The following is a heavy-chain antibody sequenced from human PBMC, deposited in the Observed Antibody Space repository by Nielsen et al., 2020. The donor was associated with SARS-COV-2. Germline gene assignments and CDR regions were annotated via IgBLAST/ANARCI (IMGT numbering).Heavy chain of an antibody. CDR1: GFTFSCYG. J-gene: IGHJ4*02. D-gene: IGHD3-10*01. Sequence: GESLKISCAASGFTFSCYGMHWVRQAPGKGLEWVAVIWYDGSNKYYADSVKGRFTISRDNSKNTLYLQMNSLRAEDTAVYYCARGRGMTLDYWGQGTLVTVSS. CDR2: IWYDGSNK. CDR3: ARGRGMTLDY. V-gene: IGHV3-33*01.